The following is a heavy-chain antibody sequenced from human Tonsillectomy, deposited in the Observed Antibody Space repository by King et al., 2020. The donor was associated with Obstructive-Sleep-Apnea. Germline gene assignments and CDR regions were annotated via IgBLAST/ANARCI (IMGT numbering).Heavy chain of an antibody. CDR2: IRYDGSNQ. Sequence: VQLVQSGGGVVQPGGSLRLSCAASGFTFSSYGMHWVRQAPGKGLEWVAFIRYDGSNQYYTDSVKGRFTISRDDSKNTLYLQMNSLRTEDTSVYYCAKDVGYRFDCWGQGTLVTVSS. V-gene: IGHV3-30*02. J-gene: IGHJ4*02. D-gene: IGHD2-8*01. CDR3: AKDVGYRFDC. CDR1: GFTFSSYG.